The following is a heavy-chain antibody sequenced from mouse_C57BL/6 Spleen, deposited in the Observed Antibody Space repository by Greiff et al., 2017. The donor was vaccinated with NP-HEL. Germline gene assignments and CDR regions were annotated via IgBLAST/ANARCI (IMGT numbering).Heavy chain of an antibody. J-gene: IGHJ3*01. CDR3: ASPTAQATFAY. V-gene: IGHV1-81*01. Sequence: VKLMESGAELARPGASVKLSCKASGYTFTSYGISWVKQRTGQGLEWIGEIYPRSGNTYYNGKFKGKATLTADKSSSTAYMELRSLTSEDSAVYFCASPTAQATFAYWGQGTLVTVSA. CDR1: GYTFTSYG. D-gene: IGHD3-2*02. CDR2: IYPRSGNT.